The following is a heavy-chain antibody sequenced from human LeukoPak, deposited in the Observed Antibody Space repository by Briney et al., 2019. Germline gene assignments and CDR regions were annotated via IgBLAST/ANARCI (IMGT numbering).Heavy chain of an antibody. D-gene: IGHD6-13*01. V-gene: IGHV1-2*06. CDR3: PGELTAAGTPGGFDY. CDR1: GYTFTGYY. CDR2: INPNSGST. J-gene: IGHJ4*02. Sequence: ASVKVSCKASGYTFTGYYMHWVRQAPGQGLEWMGRINPNSGSTNYAQKFQGRVTMTRDTSINTAHMELTGPTSDAAAVYYSPGELTAAGTPGGFDYWGQGTLVTVSS.